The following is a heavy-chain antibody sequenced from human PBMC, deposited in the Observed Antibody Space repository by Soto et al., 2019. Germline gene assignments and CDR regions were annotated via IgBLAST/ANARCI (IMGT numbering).Heavy chain of an antibody. Sequence: QVQLVESGGGVVQPGRSLRLSCAASGFTFSSYGMHWVRQAPGTGLEWVAVISYDGSNKYYADSVKGRFTISRDNSKNTLDLQMNSLRAEDTAVYYCAIYSSGWYPLDYWGQGTLVTVSS. J-gene: IGHJ4*02. CDR3: AIYSSGWYPLDY. CDR2: ISYDGSNK. D-gene: IGHD6-19*01. V-gene: IGHV3-30*03. CDR1: GFTFSSYG.